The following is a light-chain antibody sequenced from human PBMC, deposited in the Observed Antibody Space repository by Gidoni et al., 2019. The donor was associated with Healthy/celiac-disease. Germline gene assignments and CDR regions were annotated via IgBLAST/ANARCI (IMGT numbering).Light chain of an antibody. CDR2: DAS. J-gene: IGKJ4*01. Sequence: AIQLTQSPSSLSAYVGCRVTITCRASQGISSALAWYQQKPGKTPKLLIYDASSLESGVPSRFSGSGSGTDFTLTISSLQPEDFATYYYQQFNSYLLTFGGGTKVEIK. CDR1: QGISSA. CDR3: QQFNSYLLT. V-gene: IGKV1-13*02.